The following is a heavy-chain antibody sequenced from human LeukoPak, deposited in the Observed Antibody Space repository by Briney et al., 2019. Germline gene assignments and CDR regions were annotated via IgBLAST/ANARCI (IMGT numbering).Heavy chain of an antibody. CDR3: ARSSGYSSYWNHRNGLSDAFDI. Sequence: SETLSLTCTVSGGSISNYYWSWIRQAPGKGLEWIGYLYYSEKTNHNPSLKRRVTISVDTSKNQVSLKLSSVTAADTAVYYCARSSGYSSYWNHRNGLSDAFDIWGQGTMVTVSS. V-gene: IGHV4-59*08. CDR2: LYYSEKT. D-gene: IGHD6-13*01. CDR1: GGSISNYY. J-gene: IGHJ3*02.